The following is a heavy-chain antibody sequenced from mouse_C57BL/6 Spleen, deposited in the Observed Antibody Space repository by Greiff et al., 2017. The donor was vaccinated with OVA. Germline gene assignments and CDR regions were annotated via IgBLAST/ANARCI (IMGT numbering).Heavy chain of an antibody. D-gene: IGHD6-2*01. J-gene: IGHJ1*03. CDR2: IRLKSDNYAT. CDR3: TGSPYWYFDV. CDR1: GFTFSNYW. V-gene: IGHV6-3*01. Sequence: EVKLMESGGGLVQPGGSMKLSCVASGFTFSNYWMNWVRQSPEKGLEWVAQIRLKSDNYATHYAESVKGRFTISRDDSKSSVYLQMNNLRAEDTGIYYCTGSPYWYFDVWGTGTTVTVSS.